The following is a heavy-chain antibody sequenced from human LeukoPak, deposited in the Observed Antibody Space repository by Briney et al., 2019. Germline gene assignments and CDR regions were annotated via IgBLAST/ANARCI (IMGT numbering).Heavy chain of an antibody. J-gene: IGHJ4*02. CDR3: AKAVMVRGLFAD. D-gene: IGHD3-10*01. CDR2: ISGSGGST. Sequence: GGSLRLSCAASGFAFSSYAMSWVRQAPGKGLEWVSAISGSGGSTYYADSVKGRFTISRDNSKNTLYLQMNSLRAEDPAVNYFAKAVMVRGLFADWGEGCLVTVYS. V-gene: IGHV3-23*01. CDR1: GFAFSSYA.